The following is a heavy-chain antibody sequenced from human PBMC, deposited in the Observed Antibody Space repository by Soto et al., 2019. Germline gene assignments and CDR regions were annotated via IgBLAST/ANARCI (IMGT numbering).Heavy chain of an antibody. CDR1: GYTFTSYD. V-gene: IGHV1-8*01. D-gene: IGHD6-13*01. Sequence: ASVKVSCKASGYTFTSYDINWVRQATGQGLEWMGWINPNSGNTGYAQKFQGRVTMTRNTSISTAYMELSSLRSEDTAVYYCASQGRSSSGYSTGFDPWGQGTLVTVSS. CDR2: INPNSGNT. CDR3: ASQGRSSSGYSTGFDP. J-gene: IGHJ5*02.